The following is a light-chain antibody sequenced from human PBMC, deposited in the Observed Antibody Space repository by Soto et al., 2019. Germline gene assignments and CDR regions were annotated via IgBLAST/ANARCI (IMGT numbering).Light chain of an antibody. CDR3: SSYAGSNNWV. Sequence: QSALTRSPSASGSPGQSVTISCTGTSSDVGNYKYVSWYQQHPGKAPKLMIYEVSKRPSGVPDRFSGSKSGNTASLTVSGLQAEDEADYYCSSYAGSNNWVFGGGTKVTVL. J-gene: IGLJ3*02. V-gene: IGLV2-8*01. CDR1: SSDVGNYKY. CDR2: EVS.